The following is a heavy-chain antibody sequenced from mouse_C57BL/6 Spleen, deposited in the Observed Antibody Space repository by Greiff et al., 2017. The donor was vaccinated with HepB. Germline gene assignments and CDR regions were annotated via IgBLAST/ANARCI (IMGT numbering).Heavy chain of an antibody. V-gene: IGHV1-7*01. D-gene: IGHD1-1*01. CDR1: GYTFTSYW. J-gene: IGHJ1*03. Sequence: QVQLKHSGAELAKPGASVKLSCKASGYTFTSYWMHWVKQRPGQGLEWIGYINPSSGYTKYNQKFKDKATLTADKSSSTAYMQLSSLTYEDSAVYYCARDYGSSSWYFDVWGTGTTVTVSS. CDR2: INPSSGYT. CDR3: ARDYGSSSWYFDV.